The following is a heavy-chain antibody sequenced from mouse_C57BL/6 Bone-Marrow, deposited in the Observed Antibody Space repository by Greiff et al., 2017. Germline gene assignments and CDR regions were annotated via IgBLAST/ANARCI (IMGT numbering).Heavy chain of an antibody. J-gene: IGHJ4*01. CDR3: ARSGCYIYYAMDY. Sequence: QVQLKESGAELVKPGASVKMSCKASGYTFTSYWITWVKQRPGQGLEWIGDIYPGSGSTNYNEKVKSKATLTVDTSSSTAYMQLSSLTSEDSAVDYCARSGCYIYYAMDYWGQGTSVTVSS. CDR1: GYTFTSYW. V-gene: IGHV1-55*01. CDR2: IYPGSGST. D-gene: IGHD1-1*01.